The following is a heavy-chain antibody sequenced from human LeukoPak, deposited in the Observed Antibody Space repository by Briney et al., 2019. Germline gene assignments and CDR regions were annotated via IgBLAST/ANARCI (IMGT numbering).Heavy chain of an antibody. CDR3: ATNKDWAEAD. V-gene: IGHV4-59*03. CDR2: IYYRGDI. J-gene: IGHJ4*02. D-gene: IGHD3/OR15-3a*01. Sequence: SETLSLTCSVSDGSIRTYYWSWLRQSPGQGLEWIGNIYYRGDINYNPSLKSRVIISIDTSKNQFSLKVTSLTAADTAVYYCATNKDWAEADWGQGTLVIVSS. CDR1: DGSIRTYY.